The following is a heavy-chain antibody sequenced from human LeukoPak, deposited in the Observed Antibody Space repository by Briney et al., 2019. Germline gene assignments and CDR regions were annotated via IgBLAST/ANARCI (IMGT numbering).Heavy chain of an antibody. CDR3: AKDSEMNYDFWSGYYNWFDP. J-gene: IGHJ5*02. CDR1: GFNFSSYG. D-gene: IGHD3-3*01. V-gene: IGHV3-30*18. CDR2: ISYDGSNK. Sequence: PGRSLRLFCAASGFNFSSYGRHWVRQDLGKELEWVAVISYDGSNKYYADSVKGRFTISRDNSKNTLYLQMNSLRAEDTAVYSCAKDSEMNYDFWSGYYNWFDPWGQGTLVTVSS.